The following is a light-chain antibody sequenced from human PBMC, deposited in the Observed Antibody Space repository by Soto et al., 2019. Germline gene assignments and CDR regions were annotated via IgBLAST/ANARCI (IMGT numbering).Light chain of an antibody. CDR2: NND. Sequence: QAVVTQPPSASGTPGQRVTISCSGSISNIGSNIVNWYQHLPGTAPKLLIYNNDQRPSGVPDRFSGSKSGTSASLAISGLQSEDEADYYCAAFDDSLNGPVFGGGTKLTVL. CDR3: AAFDDSLNGPV. CDR1: ISNIGSNI. J-gene: IGLJ2*01. V-gene: IGLV1-44*01.